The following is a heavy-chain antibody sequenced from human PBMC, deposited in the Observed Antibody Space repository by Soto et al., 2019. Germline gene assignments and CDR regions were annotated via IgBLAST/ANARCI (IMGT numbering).Heavy chain of an antibody. CDR3: ARGPNWGYRFDA. D-gene: IGHD7-27*01. Sequence: QVQLVQSGAEVKKPGSSVKVSCEASGGTFTGHAISWVRQAPGQGPEWMGGHIPLFGTTQHAQNFQGRLSITADRSTNTAYMALTSLRFEDPATYYCARGPNWGYRFDAWGQGTMVTVSS. CDR2: HIPLFGTT. J-gene: IGHJ5*02. CDR1: GGTFTGHA. V-gene: IGHV1-69*06.